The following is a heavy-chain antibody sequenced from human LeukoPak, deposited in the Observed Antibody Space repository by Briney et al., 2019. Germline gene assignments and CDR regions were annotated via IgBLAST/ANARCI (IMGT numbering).Heavy chain of an antibody. D-gene: IGHD6-13*01. CDR1: GGSISSYY. V-gene: IGHV4-59*08. Sequence: PSETLSLTCTVSGGSISSYYWSWIRQPPGKGLEWIGYIYYSASTNYNPSLKSRVTISVDTSKNQFSLKLSSVTAADTAVYYCARHGAAAGTWGNWFDPWGQGTLVTVSS. CDR3: ARHGAAAGTWGNWFDP. CDR2: IYYSAST. J-gene: IGHJ5*02.